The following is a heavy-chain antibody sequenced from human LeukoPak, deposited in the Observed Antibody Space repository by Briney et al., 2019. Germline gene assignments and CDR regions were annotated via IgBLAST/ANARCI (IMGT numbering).Heavy chain of an antibody. CDR3: ARGSSGSSRLVDY. CDR2: INPNSGGT. J-gene: IGHJ4*02. Sequence: ASVKVSCKTSGYTFTGYYMHWVRQAPGQVLEWMGWINPNSGGTNYAQKFQGRVTMTRDTSISTAYMELSRLRSDDTAVYYCARGSSGSSRLVDYWGQGTLVTVSS. D-gene: IGHD1-26*01. CDR1: GYTFTGYY. V-gene: IGHV1-2*02.